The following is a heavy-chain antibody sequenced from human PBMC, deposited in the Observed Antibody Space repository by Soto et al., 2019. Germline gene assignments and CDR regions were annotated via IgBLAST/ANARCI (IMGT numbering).Heavy chain of an antibody. Sequence: EVQLVESGGGLVKPGGSLRLSCAASGFTFSNAWMNWVRQAPGKGLEWVGRIKSKTDGGKTAYAAPVKGRFTRSRDESKDTLYLQMNSLKTEGTAVYYWFACWGVIVLYFRGGYGASDIWGQGTMVNVSS. CDR2: IKSKTDGGKT. D-gene: IGHD3-16*02. V-gene: IGHV3-15*07. J-gene: IGHJ3*02. CDR1: GFTFSNAW. CDR3: FACWGVIVLYFRGGYGASDI.